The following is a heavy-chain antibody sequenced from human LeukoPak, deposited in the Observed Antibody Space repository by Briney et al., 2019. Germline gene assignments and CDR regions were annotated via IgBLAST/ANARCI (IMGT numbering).Heavy chain of an antibody. CDR3: ASYDILTGYPGY. J-gene: IGHJ4*02. Sequence: GGSLRLSCAASGFTFSSYAMHWVRQAPGKGLEWVAVISYDGSNKYYADSVKGRFTISGDYSKNALYLQMNSLRAEDTAVYYCASYDILTGYPGYWGQGTLVTVSS. CDR1: GFTFSSYA. CDR2: ISYDGSNK. D-gene: IGHD3-9*01. V-gene: IGHV3-30-3*01.